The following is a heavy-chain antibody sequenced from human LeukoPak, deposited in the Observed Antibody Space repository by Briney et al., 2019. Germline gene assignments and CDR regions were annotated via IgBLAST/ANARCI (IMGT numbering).Heavy chain of an antibody. CDR2: MDYSGRT. CDR1: GGSISSYY. Sequence: SETLSLTCTVSGGSISSYYWSWIRQPPGKGLEWIGYMDYSGRTNYNPSLKSRVTISVDTSKNQFSLKLSSVTAADTAVYYCARTYSESYYYYGLDVWGEGATVTVSS. D-gene: IGHD1-26*01. V-gene: IGHV4-59*01. J-gene: IGHJ6*04. CDR3: ARTYSESYYYYGLDV.